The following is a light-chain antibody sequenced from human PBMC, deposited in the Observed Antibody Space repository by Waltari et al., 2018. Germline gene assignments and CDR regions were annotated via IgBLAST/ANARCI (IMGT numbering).Light chain of an antibody. CDR2: NNN. CDR1: GSNIGRDI. CDR3: AAWDDSLNGVV. V-gene: IGLV1-44*01. Sequence: QSVLTQSPSASGTSGQRVTISCSGSGSNIGRDIVNWYRHLPGTAPKLLIYNNNQRPSGVPDRFSGSKSGTSASLAISGLQSEDEADYYCAAWDDSLNGVVFGGGTKLSVL. J-gene: IGLJ2*01.